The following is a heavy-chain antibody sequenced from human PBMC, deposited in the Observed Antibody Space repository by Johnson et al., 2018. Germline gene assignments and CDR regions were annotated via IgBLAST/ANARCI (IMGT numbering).Heavy chain of an antibody. D-gene: IGHD6-13*01. V-gene: IGHV3-30*18. J-gene: IGHJ1*01. CDR1: GFTFRTYN. CDR3: AKDEQYLVQYFQD. Sequence: QVQLQESGGGVVQPGGSXRLSCAASGFTFRTYNMYWVRQAPGKGLELVAFLSSDESSAFYADSVKGRFPVSRDNSKNTLYLQLNSLRAEDTAVYYCAKDEQYLVQYFQDWGQGTLVTVSS. CDR2: LSSDESSA.